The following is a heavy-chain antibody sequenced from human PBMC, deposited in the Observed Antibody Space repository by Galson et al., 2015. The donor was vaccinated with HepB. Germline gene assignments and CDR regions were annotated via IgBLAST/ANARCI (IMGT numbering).Heavy chain of an antibody. V-gene: IGHV3-30*03. CDR3: ARASGWRGSARGRWPDY. D-gene: IGHD3-3*01. CDR1: GFTFSSYG. J-gene: IGHJ4*02. Sequence: SLRLSCAASGFTFSSYGMHWVRQAPGKGLEWVAVISYDGSNKYYADSVKGRFTISRDNSKNTLYLQMNSLRAEDTAVYYCARASGWRGSARGRWPDYWGQGTLVIVSS. CDR2: ISYDGSNK.